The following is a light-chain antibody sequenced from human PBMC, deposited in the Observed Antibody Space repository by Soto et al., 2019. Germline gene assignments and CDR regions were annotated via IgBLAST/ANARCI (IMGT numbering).Light chain of an antibody. CDR1: QSVFFSSNNKNY. CDR3: QQYYSSST. J-gene: IGKJ5*01. Sequence: DIVMTQSPDSLAVSLGETATINCKSSQSVFFSSNNKNYLAWYQQKPGQSPNLLIYWASTRESGVPDRFSGSGSGTDFTLTISSLQAEDVAVYFCQQYYSSSTVGQGTRLESK. V-gene: IGKV4-1*01. CDR2: WAS.